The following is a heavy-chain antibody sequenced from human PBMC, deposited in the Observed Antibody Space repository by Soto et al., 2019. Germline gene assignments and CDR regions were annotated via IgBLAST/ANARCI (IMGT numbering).Heavy chain of an antibody. CDR3: ERKHEGYFSGTDY. J-gene: IGHJ4*02. CDR2: IYVSGGSGST. CDR1: GYSISSFVYY. Sequence: TLCLTCAVTGYSISSFVYYWGCIRQRPGKGLEWLGYIYVSGGSGSTLYNPSLKSRITLQVDTSKTQFSLNLSSVTVADKAVYFCERKHEGYFSGTDYWGQGTLVTVSS. D-gene: IGHD2-15*01. V-gene: IGHV4-31*11.